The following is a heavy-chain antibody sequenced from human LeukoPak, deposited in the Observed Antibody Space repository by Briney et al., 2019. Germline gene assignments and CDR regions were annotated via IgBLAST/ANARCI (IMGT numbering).Heavy chain of an antibody. CDR3: ARGHSSGWYGVY. CDR1: GFTFSNYS. V-gene: IGHV3-21*01. Sequence: GGSLRLSCAASGFTFSNYSMNWVRQAPGKGLEWVSSISSRSSYIYYADSVKGRFTISRDNAKNSVYLQMNSLRAEDTAVCYCARGHSSGWYGVYWGQGTLVTVSS. J-gene: IGHJ4*02. D-gene: IGHD6-19*01. CDR2: ISSRSSYI.